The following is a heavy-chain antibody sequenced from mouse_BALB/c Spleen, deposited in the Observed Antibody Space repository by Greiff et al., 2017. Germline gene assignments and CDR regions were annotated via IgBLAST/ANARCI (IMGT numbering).Heavy chain of an antibody. CDR2: IDPANGNT. Sequence: EVQLQQSGAELVKPGASVKLSCTASGFNIKDTYMHWVKQRPEQGLEWIGRIDPANGNTKYDPKFQGKATITADTSSNTAYLQLSSLTSEDTAVYYCARDYDYDRYFDVWGAGTTVTVSS. CDR1: GFNIKDTY. J-gene: IGHJ1*01. CDR3: ARDYDYDRYFDV. D-gene: IGHD2-4*01. V-gene: IGHV14-3*02.